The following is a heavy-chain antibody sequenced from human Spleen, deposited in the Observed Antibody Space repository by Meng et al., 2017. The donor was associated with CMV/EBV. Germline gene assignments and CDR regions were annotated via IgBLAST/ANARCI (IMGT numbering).Heavy chain of an antibody. J-gene: IGHJ4*02. D-gene: IGHD5-12*01. CDR2: ISGGGGSS. CDR1: GFTFSAYA. CDR3: ARVGPGYSGYGPFDY. V-gene: IGHV3-23*01. Sequence: GGSLRLSCAASGFTFSAYAMSWVRQAPGKGLEWVSTISGGGGSSYYADSVKGRFTISRDNSKNSVYLQMNSLRAEDTAVYYCARVGPGYSGYGPFDYWGQGTLVTVSS.